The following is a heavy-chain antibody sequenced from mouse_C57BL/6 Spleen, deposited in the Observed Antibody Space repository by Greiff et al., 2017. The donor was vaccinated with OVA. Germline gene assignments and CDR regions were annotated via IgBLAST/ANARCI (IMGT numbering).Heavy chain of an antibody. D-gene: IGHD2-4*01. CDR1: GYTFTSYW. CDR2: IHPNSGST. Sequence: QVQLQQPGAELVKPGASVKLSCKASGYTFTSYWMHWVKQRPGQGLEWIGMIHPNSGSTNYNEKFKSKATLTVDKSSSTAYMQLSSLTSEDSAVYYCARSGVWDYDVGDYWGQGTTLTVSS. CDR3: ARSGVWDYDVGDY. J-gene: IGHJ2*01. V-gene: IGHV1-64*01.